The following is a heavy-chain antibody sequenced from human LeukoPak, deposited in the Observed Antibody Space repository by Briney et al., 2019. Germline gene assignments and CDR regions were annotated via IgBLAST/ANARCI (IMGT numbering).Heavy chain of an antibody. J-gene: IGHJ4*02. CDR3: ARDSGTWVECTRTACYIAY. Sequence: ASVKVSCEASGYTFSSYGIAWVRQVPGQGLEWLGWISVYDGNTRNAQRFQGRVTMTTDTLTSTAYMELRSLRSDDTAVYYCARDSGTWVECTRTACYIAYWGQGTLVSVSS. V-gene: IGHV1-18*01. D-gene: IGHD2-2*02. CDR2: ISVYDGNT. CDR1: GYTFSSYG.